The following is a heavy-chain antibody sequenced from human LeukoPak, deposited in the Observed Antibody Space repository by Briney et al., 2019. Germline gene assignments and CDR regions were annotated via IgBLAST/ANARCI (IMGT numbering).Heavy chain of an antibody. CDR1: GYTFTGYY. Sequence: ASEKVSCKASGYTFTGYYMHWVRQAPGQGLEWMGWINPNSGGTNYAQKFQGRVTMTRDTSISTAYMELSRLRSDDTAVYYCARIRPVGATTGWFDPWGQGTLVTVSS. CDR3: ARIRPVGATTGWFDP. CDR2: INPNSGGT. V-gene: IGHV1-2*02. J-gene: IGHJ5*02. D-gene: IGHD1-26*01.